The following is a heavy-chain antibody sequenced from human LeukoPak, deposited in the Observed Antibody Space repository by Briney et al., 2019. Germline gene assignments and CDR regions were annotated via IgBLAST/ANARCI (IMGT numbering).Heavy chain of an antibody. CDR3: ARVWAMGTNYLDY. CDR1: GFTFSSYS. CDR2: ISSSSSYI. J-gene: IGHJ4*02. V-gene: IGHV3-21*01. D-gene: IGHD5-18*01. Sequence: PGGSLRLSCAASGFTFSSYSMNWVRQAPGKGLEWVSPISSSSSYIYYADSVKGRFTISRDNAKNSLYLQMNSLKAEDTAVYYCARVWAMGTNYLDYWGQGTLVTVSS.